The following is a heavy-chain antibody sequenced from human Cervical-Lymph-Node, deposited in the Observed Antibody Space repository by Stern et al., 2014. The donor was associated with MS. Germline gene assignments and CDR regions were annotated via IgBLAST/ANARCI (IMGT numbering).Heavy chain of an antibody. J-gene: IGHJ6*02. CDR2: ISCDGSNK. CDR3: ARDRAAGLHYYYYGMDV. Sequence: VQLVESGGGVVQPGRSLRLSCAASGFSFISFAMHWVRQAPGKGLAWVAVISCDGSNKYYADSVKGRFTISRDNSQNTLFLQMNSLRAEDTAVYYCARDRAAGLHYYYYGMDVWGQGTTVTVSS. CDR1: GFSFISFA. V-gene: IGHV3-30-3*01. D-gene: IGHD6-13*01.